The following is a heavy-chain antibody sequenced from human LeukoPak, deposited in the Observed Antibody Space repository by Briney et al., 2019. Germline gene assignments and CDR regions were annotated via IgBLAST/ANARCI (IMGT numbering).Heavy chain of an antibody. CDR2: ISKNGDST. CDR3: ARMDYSDQFFQH. J-gene: IGHJ1*01. V-gene: IGHV3-64*01. CDR1: GFTFSSYA. Sequence: GGSLRLSCAASGFTFSSYAMHWIRQAPGKGLVYVSAISKNGDSTFHAISVKGRFTISRDNSKNTLYLQMGSLRPEDMAVYYCARMDYSDQFFQHWGQGSLVTVSS. D-gene: IGHD4-17*01.